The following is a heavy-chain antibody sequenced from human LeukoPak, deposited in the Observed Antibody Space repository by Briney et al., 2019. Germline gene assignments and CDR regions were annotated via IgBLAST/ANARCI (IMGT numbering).Heavy chain of an antibody. Sequence: PGGSLRLSCAASGFTFSSYSMNSVRQAPGKWLEWVSYISSSSTTIYYADSVKGRFTMSRVNAKNSLYLQVNSLRDEDTAVYYCARDLYSGSYPEDAFDVWGQGTMVTVSS. CDR1: GFTFSSYS. J-gene: IGHJ3*01. CDR3: ARDLYSGSYPEDAFDV. CDR2: ISSSSTTI. D-gene: IGHD1-26*01. V-gene: IGHV3-48*02.